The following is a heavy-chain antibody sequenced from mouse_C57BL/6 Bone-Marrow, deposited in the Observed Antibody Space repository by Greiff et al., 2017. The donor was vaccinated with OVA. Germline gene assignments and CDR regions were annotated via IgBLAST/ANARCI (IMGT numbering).Heavy chain of an antibody. CDR1: GYTFTSYS. V-gene: IGHV1-78*01. CDR2: IYPRDGST. CDR3: ARKSESAQAHYAMDY. Sequence: QVQLQQSGAELVKPGASVKLSCKASGYTFTSYSMHWVKQRPEQGLEWIGNIYPRDGSTKYNEKFKGKATLTADKSSSTAYMQLTSLTSEVSAVYFCARKSESAQAHYAMDYWGQGTSVTVSS. J-gene: IGHJ4*01. D-gene: IGHD3-2*02.